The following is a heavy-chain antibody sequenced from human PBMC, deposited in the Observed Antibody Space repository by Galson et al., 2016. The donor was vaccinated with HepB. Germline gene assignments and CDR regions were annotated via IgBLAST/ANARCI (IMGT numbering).Heavy chain of an antibody. CDR1: GFNFSNYG. CDR2: VWYDGYNK. CDR3: ARVGFGRSYGQGFDY. D-gene: IGHD3-16*01. Sequence: SLRLSCAASGFNFSNYGMHWVRQAPGKGLEWVAIVWYDGYNKYYADSVKGRFTISRDNSKNTLYLQMDSLRPEDTAVYYCARVGFGRSYGQGFDYWGQGTLVTVSS. J-gene: IGHJ4*02. V-gene: IGHV3-33*01.